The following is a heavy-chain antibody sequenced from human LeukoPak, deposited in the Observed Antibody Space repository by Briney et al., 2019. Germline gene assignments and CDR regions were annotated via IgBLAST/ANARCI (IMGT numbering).Heavy chain of an antibody. CDR1: GGSISSSSYY. J-gene: IGHJ4*02. Sequence: PSETLSLTCNVSGGSISSSSYYWGWIRQPPGKGLEWIGSIYYSGSTYYNPSLRSRVTISVDTSKNQFSLKLSSVTAADTAVYYCARGPILTGTKYYFDYWGQGTLVTVSS. CDR3: ARGPILTGTKYYFDY. D-gene: IGHD1-20*01. V-gene: IGHV4-39*01. CDR2: IYYSGST.